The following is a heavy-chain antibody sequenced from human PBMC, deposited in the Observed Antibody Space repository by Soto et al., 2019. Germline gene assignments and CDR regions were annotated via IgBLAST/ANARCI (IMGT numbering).Heavy chain of an antibody. CDR2: IIPILGIA. D-gene: IGHD1-26*01. CDR3: VRDDAGRPELFDY. V-gene: IGHV1-69*04. J-gene: IGHJ4*02. CDR1: GGTFSSYT. Sequence: GASVKVSCKASGGTFSSYTISWVRQAPGQGLEWMGRIIPILGIANYAQKFQGRVTITADKSTSTAYMELSSLRADDTAVYYCVRDDAGRPELFDYWGQGTLVTVSS.